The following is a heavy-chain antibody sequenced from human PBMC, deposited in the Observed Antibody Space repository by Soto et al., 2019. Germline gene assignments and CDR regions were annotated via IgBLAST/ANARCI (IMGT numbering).Heavy chain of an antibody. J-gene: IGHJ4*02. V-gene: IGHV1-18*01. D-gene: IGHD6-13*01. Sequence: GSVKVSCKASGYTFTSYGISWVRQAPGQGLEWMGWISAYNGNTNYAQKLQGRVTVTTDTSTSTAYMELRSLRSDDTAVYYCARDSSSWFGTLFDYRAQRTPVTGSS. CDR2: ISAYNGNT. CDR3: ARDSSSWFGTLFDY. CDR1: GYTFTSYG.